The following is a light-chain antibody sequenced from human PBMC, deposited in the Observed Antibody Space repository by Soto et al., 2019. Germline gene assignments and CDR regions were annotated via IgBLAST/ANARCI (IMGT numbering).Light chain of an antibody. CDR1: QSVSGC. V-gene: IGKV3-11*01. Sequence: EIVLTQSPATLSLSPGERATLSCRASQSVSGCLAWYQQKPGQAPRLLIYDASNRATGIPARFSGSGSGTDFTLTIISLEPEDFAVYYCQQRCNWPPVTFGGGTKVEIK. CDR3: QQRCNWPPVT. J-gene: IGKJ4*01. CDR2: DAS.